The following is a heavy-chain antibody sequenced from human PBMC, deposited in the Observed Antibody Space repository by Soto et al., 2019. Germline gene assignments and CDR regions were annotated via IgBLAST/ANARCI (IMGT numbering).Heavy chain of an antibody. CDR2: ISSSSSYI. CDR1: GFTFSGYA. Sequence: PGGSLRLSCAASGFTFSGYAMHWVRQAPGKGLEWVSSISSSSSYIYYADSVKGRFTISRDNAKNSLYLQMNSLRAEDTAVYYCQGIAVAGLDYWGQGTLVTVSS. CDR3: QGIAVAGLDY. D-gene: IGHD6-19*01. V-gene: IGHV3-21*01. J-gene: IGHJ4*02.